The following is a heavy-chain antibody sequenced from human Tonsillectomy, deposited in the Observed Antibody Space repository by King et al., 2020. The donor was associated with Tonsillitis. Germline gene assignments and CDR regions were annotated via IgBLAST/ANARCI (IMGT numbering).Heavy chain of an antibody. CDR1: GDSISSYY. CDR3: ARALYSSSHYNWFDP. V-gene: IGHV4-59*08. J-gene: IGHJ5*02. Sequence: VQLQESGPGLVKPSETLSLTCTVSGDSISSYYWSWIRQPPGKGLEWIGNIYYTGSTNYNPSLKSRVTISVDTSKSPFSLKLSSVTAADTAVYYCARALYSSSHYNWFDPWGQGTLVTVSS. D-gene: IGHD6-13*01. CDR2: IYYTGST.